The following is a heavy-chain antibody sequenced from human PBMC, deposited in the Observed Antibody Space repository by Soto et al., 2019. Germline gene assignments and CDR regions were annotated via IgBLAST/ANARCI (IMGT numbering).Heavy chain of an antibody. D-gene: IGHD2-2*01. Sequence: QVQLVQSGAEVKKPGSSVKVSCKASGGTFSSYAISWVRQAPGQGLEWMGGIIPIFGTANYAQKFQGRVTITADESTSTAYMELSSLRSEDTAVYYCARGDLVVVPAPSYGMDVWSQGTTVTVSS. CDR3: ARGDLVVVPAPSYGMDV. V-gene: IGHV1-69*01. CDR2: IIPIFGTA. J-gene: IGHJ6*02. CDR1: GGTFSSYA.